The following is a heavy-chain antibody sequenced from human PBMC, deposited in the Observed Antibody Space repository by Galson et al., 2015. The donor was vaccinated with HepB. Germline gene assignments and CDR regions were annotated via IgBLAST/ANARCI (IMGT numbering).Heavy chain of an antibody. J-gene: IGHJ6*02. D-gene: IGHD1-26*01. CDR2: IKSKIDGGTT. V-gene: IGHV3-15*01. CDR3: IRQIRVGPDYYHYGLDV. CDR1: GFTFSNAW. Sequence: SLRLSCAGSGFTFSNAWMSWVRQAPGKGLEWVGRIKSKIDGGTTDYAAPVKGRFTILRHDSKNALHLEMNSLKTEDTAVYYCIRQIRVGPDYYHYGLDVWGRGTTVTVSS.